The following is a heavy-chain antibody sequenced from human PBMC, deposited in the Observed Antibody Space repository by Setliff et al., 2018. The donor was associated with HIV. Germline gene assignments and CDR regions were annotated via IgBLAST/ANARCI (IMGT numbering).Heavy chain of an antibody. V-gene: IGHV1-69*13. D-gene: IGHD3-22*01. CDR1: GGTFSSYA. Sequence: GASVKVSCKASGGTFSSYAISWVRQAPGQGLEWMGGIIPIFGTANYAQKFQGRVTITADESTSTAYMELSSLRSEDTAVYYCANGAWLSSYPFDYWGQGTLVTVSS. CDR3: ANGAWLSSYPFDY. J-gene: IGHJ4*02. CDR2: IIPIFGTA.